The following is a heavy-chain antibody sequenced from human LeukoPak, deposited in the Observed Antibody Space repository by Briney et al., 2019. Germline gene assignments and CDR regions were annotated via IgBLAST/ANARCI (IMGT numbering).Heavy chain of an antibody. CDR3: ARSIDYYYYYGMDV. CDR2: IYYSGST. J-gene: IGHJ6*02. V-gene: IGHV4-59*01. CDR1: GGSISSYY. Sequence: SETLSLTCTVSGGSISSYYWSWIRQPPGKGLEWIGYIYYSGSTNYNPSLKSRVTISVDTSKNQFSLKLSSVTAADTAVYYCARSIDYYYYYGMDVWGQGTTVTGPS. D-gene: IGHD2/OR15-2a*01.